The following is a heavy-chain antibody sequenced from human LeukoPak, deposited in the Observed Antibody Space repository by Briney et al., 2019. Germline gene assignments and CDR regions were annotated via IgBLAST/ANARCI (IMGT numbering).Heavy chain of an antibody. CDR1: GFTFSNAW. CDR3: ARPGGDGSGSYYPRLDY. V-gene: IGHV4-34*01. Sequence: LRLSCAASGFTFSNAWMSWIRQPPGKGLEWIGEINHSGSTNYDPSLKSRVTISVDTSKNQFSLKLSSVTAADTAAYYCARPGGDGSGSYYPRLDYWGQGTLVTVSS. CDR2: INHSGST. J-gene: IGHJ4*02. D-gene: IGHD3-10*01.